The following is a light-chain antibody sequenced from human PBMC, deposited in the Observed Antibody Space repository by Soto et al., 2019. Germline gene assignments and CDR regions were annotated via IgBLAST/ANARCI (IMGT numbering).Light chain of an antibody. CDR3: QKYNSVRGYL. V-gene: IGKV1-27*01. CDR1: QGISNY. Sequence: DIQMTHSPSSLSASVGDRVTITCRASQGISNYLAWYQQNPGKVAKLLIYAASTLQSGVPSRFSGSGSGEDFTLTISSLQPEDVATDYYQKYNSVRGYLFGQGTQLEIK. CDR2: AAS. J-gene: IGKJ2*01.